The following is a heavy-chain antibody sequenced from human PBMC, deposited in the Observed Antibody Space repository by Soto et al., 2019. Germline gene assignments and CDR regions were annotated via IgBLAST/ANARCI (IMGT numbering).Heavy chain of an antibody. CDR3: ARDHTSPGSLGGIDH. CDR2: VNPSGGST. J-gene: IGHJ4*02. D-gene: IGHD3-16*01. V-gene: IGHV1-46*01. Sequence: GASVKVSCKASGYTLTNYYMHWVRQAPGQGLEWMGIVNPSGGSTSYAQKFQGRVTMTRDTSTSTAYMELSSLSSEDTAVYYCARDHTSPGSLGGIDHWGQGTLVTVSS. CDR1: GYTLTNYY.